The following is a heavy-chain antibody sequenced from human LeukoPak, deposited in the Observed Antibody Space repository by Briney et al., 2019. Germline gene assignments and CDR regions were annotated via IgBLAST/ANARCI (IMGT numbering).Heavy chain of an antibody. CDR1: GGSISSYY. CDR3: ARDRNYYDSSYDAFGI. J-gene: IGHJ3*02. V-gene: IGHV4-59*01. Sequence: SETLSLTCTVSGGSISSYYWSWIRQPPGKGLEWIGYIYYSGSTNYNPSLKSRVTISVDTSKNQFSLKLSSVTAADTAVYYCARDRNYYDSSYDAFGIWGQGTMVTVSS. CDR2: IYYSGST. D-gene: IGHD3-22*01.